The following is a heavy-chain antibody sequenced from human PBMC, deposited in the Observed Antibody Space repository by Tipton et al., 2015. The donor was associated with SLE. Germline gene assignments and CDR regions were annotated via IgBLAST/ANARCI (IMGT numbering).Heavy chain of an antibody. D-gene: IGHD2-2*01. Sequence: AVSGFTFSKAWMSWVRQAPGKGLEWVGRSLSKTDGGTTDYAAPVKGRFTISRDDSKNTLYLQMNSLKTEDTAVYYCATDRLGYCSTTSCYGGDYWGQGALVTVSS. V-gene: IGHV3-15*01. J-gene: IGHJ4*02. CDR2: SLSKTDGGTT. CDR3: ATDRLGYCSTTSCYGGDY. CDR1: GFTFSKAW.